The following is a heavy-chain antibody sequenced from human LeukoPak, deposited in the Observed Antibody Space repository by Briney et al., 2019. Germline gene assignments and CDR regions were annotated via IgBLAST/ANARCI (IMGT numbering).Heavy chain of an antibody. Sequence: GGSLRLSCAASGFTFSTYSMNWVRQAPGKGLEWVSYISSSSSTIYYADSVKGRFTISRDNAKNSLYLQMNSQRAEDTAVYYCAKAPRGHEGYYFDYWGQGTLVTVSS. CDR3: AKAPRGHEGYYFDY. V-gene: IGHV3-48*04. J-gene: IGHJ4*02. CDR1: GFTFSTYS. CDR2: ISSSSSTI.